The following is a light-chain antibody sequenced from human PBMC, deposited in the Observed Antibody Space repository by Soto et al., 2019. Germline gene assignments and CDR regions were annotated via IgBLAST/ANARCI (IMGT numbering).Light chain of an antibody. V-gene: IGLV2-14*01. CDR3: SSYTISSTWV. J-gene: IGLJ3*02. Sequence: HSALTQPASVSGSPGQSITISCTGTSNDVGIYNYVSWYQQHPGKAPKLMIYEVTNRPSGVSDRFSGSKSDNTASLTISGLQAEDEADYYCSSYTISSTWVFGGGTQLTVL. CDR2: EVT. CDR1: SNDVGIYNY.